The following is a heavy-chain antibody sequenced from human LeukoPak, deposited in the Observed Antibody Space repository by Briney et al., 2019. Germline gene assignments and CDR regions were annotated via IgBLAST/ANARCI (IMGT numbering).Heavy chain of an antibody. Sequence: TGGSLRLSCAVSGFTFSSYAMRWVRQAPGKGLEWVSLIYSGGTTHYADSVKGRFTISRDNSKNTLYLEINSLRAEDTAVYYCARDTSGIGMDVWGQGTTVTVSS. CDR1: GFTFSSYA. V-gene: IGHV3-53*01. D-gene: IGHD3-10*01. CDR2: IYSGGTT. J-gene: IGHJ6*02. CDR3: ARDTSGIGMDV.